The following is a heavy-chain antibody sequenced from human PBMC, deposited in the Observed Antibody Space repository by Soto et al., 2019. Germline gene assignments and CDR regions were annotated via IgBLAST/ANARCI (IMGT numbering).Heavy chain of an antibody. CDR3: ARDEGIAAAGIDAFDI. CDR1: GFTFSSYG. Sequence: VQLVESGGGVVQPGRSLRLSCAASGFTFSSYGMHWVRQAPGKGLEWVAVIWYDGSNKYYADSVKGRFTISRDNSKNTLYLQMNSLRAEDTAVYYCARDEGIAAAGIDAFDIWGQGTMVTVSS. V-gene: IGHV3-33*01. CDR2: IWYDGSNK. J-gene: IGHJ3*02. D-gene: IGHD6-13*01.